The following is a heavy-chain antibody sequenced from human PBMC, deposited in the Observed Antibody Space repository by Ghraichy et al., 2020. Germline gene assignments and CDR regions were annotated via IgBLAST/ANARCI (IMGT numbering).Heavy chain of an antibody. CDR2: ISSDGKNK. D-gene: IGHD3-16*02. Sequence: GGSLRLSCAASGFTFISYDMHWVRQAPGKGLEWVATISSDGKNKYYADSVRGRFTISRDNSKKTLFLQMNSLRSEDTALYYCARDGLDDYDYLWKTYRYYFDYWGQGTLVTVSS. V-gene: IGHV3-30*04. J-gene: IGHJ4*02. CDR3: ARDGLDDYDYLWKTYRYYFDY. CDR1: GFTFISYD.